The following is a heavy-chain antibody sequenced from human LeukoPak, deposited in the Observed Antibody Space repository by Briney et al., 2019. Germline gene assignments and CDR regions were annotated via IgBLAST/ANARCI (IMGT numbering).Heavy chain of an antibody. D-gene: IGHD2-2*01. V-gene: IGHV4-34*01. CDR2: INHSGST. J-gene: IGHJ5*02. Sequence: SETLSLTCAVYGGSFSGYYWSWIRQPPGKGLEWIGEINHSGSTDYNPSLKSRVTISVDTSKNQFSLKLSSVTAADTAVYYCARHVLGPIVVVPGEFDPWGQGTLVTVSS. CDR1: GGSFSGYY. CDR3: ARHVLGPIVVVPGEFDP.